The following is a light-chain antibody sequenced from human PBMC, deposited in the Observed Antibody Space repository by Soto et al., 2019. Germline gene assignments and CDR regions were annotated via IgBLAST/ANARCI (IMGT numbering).Light chain of an antibody. J-gene: IGKJ5*01. Sequence: DIQMTQSPSSLSASVGDRFTITCRASQSIRSYLIWYQQKPGKAPKLLIYAASSLQSGVPSRFSGSGSGTDFTLTISSLQPEDFATYYCQQSYSTPPITFGQGTRLEIK. V-gene: IGKV1-39*01. CDR3: QQSYSTPPIT. CDR2: AAS. CDR1: QSIRSY.